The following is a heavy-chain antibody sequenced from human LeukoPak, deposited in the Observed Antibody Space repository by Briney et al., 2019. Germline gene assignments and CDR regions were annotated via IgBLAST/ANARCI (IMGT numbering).Heavy chain of an antibody. V-gene: IGHV4-34*01. CDR1: GGSFSGYY. D-gene: IGHD1-1*01. J-gene: IGHJ4*02. Sequence: SETLSLTCAVYGGSFSGYYWSWICQPPGKGLEWIGEINHSGSTNYNPSLESRVTISVDTSKNQFSLKLSSVTAADTAVYYCARRAYSAAYWKHFDYWGQGTLVTVSS. CDR3: ARRAYSAAYWKHFDY. CDR2: INHSGST.